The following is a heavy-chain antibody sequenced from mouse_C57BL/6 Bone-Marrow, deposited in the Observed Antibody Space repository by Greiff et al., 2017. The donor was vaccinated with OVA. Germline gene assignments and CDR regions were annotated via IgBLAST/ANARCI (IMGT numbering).Heavy chain of an antibody. CDR1: GFTFSSYG. CDR3: ARHGDYGSFFDY. V-gene: IGHV5-6*01. D-gene: IGHD1-1*01. CDR2: ISSGGSYT. J-gene: IGHJ2*01. Sequence: EVMLVESGGDLVKPGGSLKLSCAASGFTFSSYGMSWVRQTPDKRLEWVATISSGGSYTYYPDSVKGRFTISRGNAKNTLYLQMSSLKSEDTAMYYCARHGDYGSFFDYWGQGTTLTVSS.